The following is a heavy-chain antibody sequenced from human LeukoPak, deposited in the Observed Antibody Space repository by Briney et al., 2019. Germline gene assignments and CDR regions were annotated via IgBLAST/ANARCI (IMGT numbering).Heavy chain of an antibody. CDR2: IFSNDEK. CDR3: ARIGYYYYGMDV. V-gene: IGHV2-26*01. J-gene: IGHJ6*02. CDR1: GFSLSNARMG. Sequence: SGPTLVSPTETLTLTCTVSGFSLSNARMGVSWIRQPPGKALEWLAHIFSNDEKSYSTSLKSRLTISKDTSKSQVVLTMTNMDPVDTATYCCARIGYYYYGMDVWGQGTTVTVSS.